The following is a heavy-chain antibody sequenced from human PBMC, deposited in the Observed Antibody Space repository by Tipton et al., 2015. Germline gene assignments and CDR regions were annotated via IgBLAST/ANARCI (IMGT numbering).Heavy chain of an antibody. J-gene: IGHJ4*02. CDR2: IYYSGST. CDR3: AREVWYNDSTGYDY. D-gene: IGHD3-22*01. V-gene: IGHV4-61*05. Sequence: TLSLTCTVSGGSISSSSYYWGWIRQPPGKGLEWFGHIYYSGSTNYNPSLKSRVTMSVDTSKNQFSLHLSSVTAADTAVYYCAREVWYNDSTGYDYWGQGTLVTVSS. CDR1: GGSISSSSYY.